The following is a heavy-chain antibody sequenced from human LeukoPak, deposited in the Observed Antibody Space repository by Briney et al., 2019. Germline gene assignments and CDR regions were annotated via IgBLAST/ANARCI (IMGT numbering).Heavy chain of an antibody. D-gene: IGHD6-13*01. Sequence: ASAKVSCKASGGTFSSYAISWVRQAPGQGLEWMGGIIPIFGTANYAQKFQGRVTITADESTSTAYMELSSLRSEDTAVYYCAILRGGGAAVPYYFDYWGQGTLVTVSS. J-gene: IGHJ4*02. V-gene: IGHV1-69*13. CDR3: AILRGGGAAVPYYFDY. CDR1: GGTFSSYA. CDR2: IIPIFGTA.